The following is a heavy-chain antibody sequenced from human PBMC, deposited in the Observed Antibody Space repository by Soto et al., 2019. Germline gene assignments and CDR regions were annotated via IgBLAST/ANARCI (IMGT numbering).Heavy chain of an antibody. Sequence: PSETLSLTCTVSGGSISSSSYYWGWIRQPPGKGLEWIGSIYYSGSTYYNPSLKSRVTISVDTSKNQFSLKLSSVTAADTAVYYCATGTKLLRFLEWLLSDNWFDPWGQGTLVTVSS. CDR3: ATGTKLLRFLEWLLSDNWFDP. D-gene: IGHD3-3*01. V-gene: IGHV4-39*01. J-gene: IGHJ5*02. CDR2: IYYSGST. CDR1: GGSISSSSYY.